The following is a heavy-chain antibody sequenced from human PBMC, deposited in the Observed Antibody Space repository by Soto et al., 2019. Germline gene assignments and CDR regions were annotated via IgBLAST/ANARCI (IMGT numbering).Heavy chain of an antibody. D-gene: IGHD5-12*01. CDR3: AAWAVQVRGYGGPFDY. CDR2: ISTYNGNT. V-gene: IGHV1-18*04. J-gene: IGHJ4*02. Sequence: QVQLVQSGADVKKPGASVKVSCKASGYTFTSDGISWGRQAPGQGLEWMGWISTYNGNTKFAQKLQGRLTMTTDTSTRTVYMELRSLTSDDTAVYYCAAWAVQVRGYGGPFDYWGQGTLLTVSS. CDR1: GYTFTSDG.